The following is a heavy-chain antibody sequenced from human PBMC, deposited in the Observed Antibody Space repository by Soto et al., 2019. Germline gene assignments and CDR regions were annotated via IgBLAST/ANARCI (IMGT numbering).Heavy chain of an antibody. Sequence: EVQLVESGGGLVQPGGSLKLSCAASGFTFSGSAMHWVRQASGKGLEWVGRIRSKANSYATAYAASVKGRFTISRDDSKNTAYLQMNSLKTEDTAVYYCTRRALCDFDYWGQGTLVTVSS. V-gene: IGHV3-73*02. CDR3: TRRALCDFDY. CDR1: GFTFSGSA. CDR2: IRSKANSYAT. D-gene: IGHD2-2*01. J-gene: IGHJ4*02.